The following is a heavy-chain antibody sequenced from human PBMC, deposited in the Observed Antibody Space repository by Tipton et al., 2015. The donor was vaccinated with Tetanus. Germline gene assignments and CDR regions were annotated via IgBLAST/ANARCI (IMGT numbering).Heavy chain of an antibody. CDR3: ARDFQRDSSSWVLDY. CDR2: ISSSSSYI. J-gene: IGHJ4*02. D-gene: IGHD6-13*01. CDR1: GFTFSSYA. Sequence: GSLRLSCAASGFTFSSYAMSWVRQAPGKGLEWVSSISSSSSYIYYADSVKGRFTISRDNAKNSLYLQMNSLRAEDTAVYYCARDFQRDSSSWVLDYWGQGTLVTVSS. V-gene: IGHV3-21*01.